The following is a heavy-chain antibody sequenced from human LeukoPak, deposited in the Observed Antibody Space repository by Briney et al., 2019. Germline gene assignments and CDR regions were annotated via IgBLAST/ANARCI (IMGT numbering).Heavy chain of an antibody. D-gene: IGHD3-10*01. V-gene: IGHV4-34*01. J-gene: IGHJ4*02. CDR1: GGSFSGYY. CDR2: INHSGST. Sequence: SETLSLTCAVSGGSFSGYYWSWIRQPPGKGLEWIGEINHSGSTNYNPSLKSRVTISVDTSKNQFSLKLSSVTAADTAVYYCARGRYYGSGSYNYWGQGTLVTVSS. CDR3: ARGRYYGSGSYNY.